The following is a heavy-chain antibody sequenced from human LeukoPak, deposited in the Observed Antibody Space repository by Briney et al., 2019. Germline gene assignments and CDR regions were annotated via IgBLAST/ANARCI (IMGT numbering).Heavy chain of an antibody. J-gene: IGHJ4*02. CDR1: GGSISSSSYY. V-gene: IGHV4-39*07. CDR3: AREGYYGDYGN. Sequence: SETLSLTCTVSGGSISSSSYYWGWIRQPPGKGLEWIGSIYYSGSTYYNPSLKSRITISVDTSKNQFSLKLSSVTAADTAVYYCAREGYYGDYGNWGQGTLVTVSS. CDR2: IYYSGST. D-gene: IGHD4-17*01.